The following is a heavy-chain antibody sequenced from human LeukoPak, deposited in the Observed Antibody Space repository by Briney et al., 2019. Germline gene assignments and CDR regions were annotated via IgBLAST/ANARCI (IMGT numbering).Heavy chain of an antibody. Sequence: GGSLTLSCVVSGFTFSDYYMRWIRQAPGKGLGWVSYIIDSSDDRRYADSVERRITISRDNSKNSLYLQMNALRAEDTGVYYCGFIAAAGRGGQGTLVTVSS. J-gene: IGHJ4*02. CDR2: IIDSSDDR. CDR1: GFTFSDYY. CDR3: GFIAAAGR. D-gene: IGHD6-25*01. V-gene: IGHV3-11*06.